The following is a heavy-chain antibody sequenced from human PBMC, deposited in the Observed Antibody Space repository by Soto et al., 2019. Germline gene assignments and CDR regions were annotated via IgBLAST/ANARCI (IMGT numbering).Heavy chain of an antibody. CDR3: ARDTGINSWYYFDS. J-gene: IGHJ4*02. CDR2: INDDGSST. CDR1: GFTFRNYW. D-gene: IGHD6-13*01. Sequence: EVQLVESGGGLVQPGGSLRLSCAASGFTFRNYWMHWVRQVPGKGLVWVSRINDDGSSTIYADSVKGRVTISSDNAKNTRDLQLNGQSADDTAEDYGARDTGINSWYYFDSWGQGTLVTVSS. V-gene: IGHV3-74*01.